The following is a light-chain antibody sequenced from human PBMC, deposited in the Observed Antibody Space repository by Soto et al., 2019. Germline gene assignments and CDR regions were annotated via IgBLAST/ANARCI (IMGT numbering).Light chain of an antibody. CDR2: AAS. Sequence: IQMTESPSYLSASIGDRVTITCRASRGINTYLAWYQQKPGKAPELLIYAASTLQSGVPSRFSGSGSGTDFTLTISCLQSEDFATYYCQQYYSFPRTFGQRTKVDI. J-gene: IGKJ1*01. CDR1: RGINTY. V-gene: IGKV1D-8*01. CDR3: QQYYSFPRT.